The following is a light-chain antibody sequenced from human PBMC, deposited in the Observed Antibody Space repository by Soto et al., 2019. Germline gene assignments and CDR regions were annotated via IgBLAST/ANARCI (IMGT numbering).Light chain of an antibody. Sequence: DIQMTQSPSTLSASVGDGVTITCRASQSIDNWLAWYQQKPGKAPKLLIYKTSSLGSGVPSRFSGSASGTEFTLTISSLQPDDFATYYCQQYYTMYTFGRGTKLEIK. CDR2: KTS. V-gene: IGKV1-5*03. CDR1: QSIDNW. J-gene: IGKJ2*01. CDR3: QQYYTMYT.